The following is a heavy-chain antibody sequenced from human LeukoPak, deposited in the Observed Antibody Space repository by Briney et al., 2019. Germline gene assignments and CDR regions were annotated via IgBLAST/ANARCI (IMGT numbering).Heavy chain of an antibody. J-gene: IGHJ4*02. Sequence: GGSLRLSCAASGFTFSNAWMSWVRQAPGKGLEWVGNVKQDGSERNYVDSVKGRFTISRDSAKKSLYLQMNSLRAEDTAVYYCARDWGAYYHFFDYWGQGTLVTVSS. D-gene: IGHD3-22*01. CDR1: GFTFSNAW. CDR3: ARDWGAYYHFFDY. V-gene: IGHV3-7*01. CDR2: VKQDGSER.